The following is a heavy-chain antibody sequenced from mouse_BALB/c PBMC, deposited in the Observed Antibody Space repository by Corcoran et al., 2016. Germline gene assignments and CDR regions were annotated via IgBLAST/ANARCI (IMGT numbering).Heavy chain of an antibody. J-gene: IGHJ4*01. Sequence: QSQLVQSGPGLKKPGETVKISCKATGYTFTNYGKNWVKQAPGKGLKWMGWINTNTGEPTYAEEFKGRFAFSLETSASTAYLQINNLKNEDTATYFCAKLRLRAMDYWGQGTSVTVSS. CDR2: INTNTGEP. V-gene: IGHV9-3*02. D-gene: IGHD1-2*01. CDR3: AKLRLRAMDY. CDR1: GYTFTNYG.